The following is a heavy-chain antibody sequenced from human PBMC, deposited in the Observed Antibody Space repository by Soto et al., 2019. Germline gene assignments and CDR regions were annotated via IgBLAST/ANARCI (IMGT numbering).Heavy chain of an antibody. CDR1: GFSLSTSGVG. V-gene: IGHV2-5*02. J-gene: IGHJ5*02. CDR2: IYWDDDK. Sequence: ESGPTLVNPTQTLTLTCTFSGFSLSTSGVGVGWIRQPPGKALEWLALIYWDDDKRYSPSLKSRLTITKDTSKNQVVLTMTNMDPVDTATYYCAHGYCSGSSCFKSQGAFDPWGQGTLVTVSS. CDR3: AHGYCSGSSCFKSQGAFDP. D-gene: IGHD2-15*01.